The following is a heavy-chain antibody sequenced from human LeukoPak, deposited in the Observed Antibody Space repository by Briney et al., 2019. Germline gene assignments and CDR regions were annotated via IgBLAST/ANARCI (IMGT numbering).Heavy chain of an antibody. CDR2: ISHSESS. Sequence: PSETPSLTCTVSGGSISSGANYCSWIRQAPGRGLEWIGYISHSESSHYNPSLRSRVTISVDTSKNHFSLKLSSVTAADTAVYYCARNRDGYNSFDYWGQGTLVTVSS. V-gene: IGHV4-30-2*05. J-gene: IGHJ4*02. CDR3: ARNRDGYNSFDY. D-gene: IGHD5-24*01. CDR1: GGSISSGANY.